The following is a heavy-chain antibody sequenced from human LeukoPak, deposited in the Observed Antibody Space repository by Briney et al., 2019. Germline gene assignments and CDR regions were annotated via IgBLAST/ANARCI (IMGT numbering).Heavy chain of an antibody. Sequence: GASVKVPCKASGGTFSSYAISWVRQAPGQGLEWMGRIIPILGIANYAQKFQGRVTITADKSTSTAYMELSSLRSEDTAVYYCASGQLYTADYWGQGTLVTVSS. CDR2: IIPILGIA. CDR3: ASGQLYTADY. V-gene: IGHV1-69*04. CDR1: GGTFSSYA. J-gene: IGHJ4*02. D-gene: IGHD5-18*01.